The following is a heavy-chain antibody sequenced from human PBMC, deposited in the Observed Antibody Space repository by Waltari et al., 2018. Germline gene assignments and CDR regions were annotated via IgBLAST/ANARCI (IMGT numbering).Heavy chain of an antibody. D-gene: IGHD6-13*01. V-gene: IGHV1-3*01. J-gene: IGHJ4*02. CDR1: GYTFTSYA. CDR3: ARCQQLVPICGFDY. Sequence: QVQLVQSGAEVKKPGASVKVSCKASGYTFTSYAMHWVRQAPGQRLEWMGWINAGNGNTKYSQKFQGRVTITRDTSASTAYMELSSLRSEDTAVYYCARCQQLVPICGFDYWGQGTLVTVSS. CDR2: INAGNGNT.